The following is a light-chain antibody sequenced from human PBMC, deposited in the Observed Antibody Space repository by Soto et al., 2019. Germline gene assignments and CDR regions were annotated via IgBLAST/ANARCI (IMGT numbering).Light chain of an antibody. CDR2: GNS. J-gene: IGLJ2*01. Sequence: VLTQPPSVSGAPGQRVTISCTGSSSNIGAGYDVHWYQQLPGTAPKLLIYGNSNRPSGVPDRFSGSKSGTSASLAITGLQAEDEADYYCQSYDSSLSAPVVFGGGTKLTVL. V-gene: IGLV1-40*01. CDR3: QSYDSSLSAPVV. CDR1: SSNIGAGYD.